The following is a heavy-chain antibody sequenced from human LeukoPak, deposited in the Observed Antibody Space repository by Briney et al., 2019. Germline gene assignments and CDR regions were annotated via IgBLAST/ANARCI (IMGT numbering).Heavy chain of an antibody. D-gene: IGHD2-21*02. V-gene: IGHV1-18*01. CDR2: ISAYNGNT. CDR1: GYTFTSYG. Sequence: ASVKVSCKASGYTFTSYGISWVRQAPGQGLKWMGWISAYNGNTNYAQKLQGRVTMTTDTSTSTAYMELRSLRSDDTAVYYCARGGYDGHIVVVTAMDYWGQGTLVTVSS. J-gene: IGHJ4*02. CDR3: ARGGYDGHIVVVTAMDY.